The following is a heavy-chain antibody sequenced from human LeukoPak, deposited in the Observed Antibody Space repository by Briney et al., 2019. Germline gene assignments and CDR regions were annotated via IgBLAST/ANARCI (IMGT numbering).Heavy chain of an antibody. V-gene: IGHV4-39*07. CDR3: ARDRRLWFGELLYYYYYGMDV. CDR1: GGSISSSSYY. CDR2: IYYSGST. D-gene: IGHD3-10*01. Sequence: SETLSLTCTVSGGSISSSSYYWGWIRQPPGKGLEWIGSIYYSGSTYYNPSLKSRVTISVDTSKNQFSLKLSSVTAADTAVYYCARDRRLWFGELLYYYYYGMDVWGQGTTVTVSS. J-gene: IGHJ6*02.